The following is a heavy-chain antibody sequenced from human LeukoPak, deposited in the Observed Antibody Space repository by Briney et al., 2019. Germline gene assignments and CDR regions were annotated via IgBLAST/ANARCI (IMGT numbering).Heavy chain of an antibody. D-gene: IGHD3-22*01. CDR3: AREFSYYYDSSGSPDAFDI. Sequence: ASVKVSCTASGYTFTSYYMHWVRQAPGQGLEWMGIINPSGGSTSYAQKFQGRVTMTRDTSTSTVYMELSSLRSEDTAVYYCAREFSYYYDSSGSPDAFDIWGQGTMVTVSS. J-gene: IGHJ3*02. CDR1: GYTFTSYY. CDR2: INPSGGST. V-gene: IGHV1-46*01.